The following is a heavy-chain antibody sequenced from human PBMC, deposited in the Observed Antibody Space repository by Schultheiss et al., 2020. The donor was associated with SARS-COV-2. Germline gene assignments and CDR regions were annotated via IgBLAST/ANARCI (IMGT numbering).Heavy chain of an antibody. CDR3: ARGLAVAGFWFDP. Sequence: SQTLSLTCTVSGGSISSGGYYWSWIRQHPGKGLEWIGYIYYSGSTYYNPSLKSRVTISVDTSKNQFSLKLSSVTAADTAVYYCARGLAVAGFWFDPWGQGTLVTVSS. D-gene: IGHD6-19*01. J-gene: IGHJ5*02. CDR1: GGSISSGGYY. CDR2: IYYSGST. V-gene: IGHV4-31*02.